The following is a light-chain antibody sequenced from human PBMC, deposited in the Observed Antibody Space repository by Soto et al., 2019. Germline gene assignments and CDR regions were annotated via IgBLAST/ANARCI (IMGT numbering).Light chain of an antibody. Sequence: EVVLTQSPATLSVSPGEGVTLSCRASQGIGDTLAWYQHKPGQAPRLLIYGASSRATGIPDRFSGGGSGTDFTLTISRLEPEDFAMYYCQQYFTSPLTFGGGTKVDIK. CDR3: QQYFTSPLT. CDR2: GAS. V-gene: IGKV3-20*01. J-gene: IGKJ4*01. CDR1: QGIGDT.